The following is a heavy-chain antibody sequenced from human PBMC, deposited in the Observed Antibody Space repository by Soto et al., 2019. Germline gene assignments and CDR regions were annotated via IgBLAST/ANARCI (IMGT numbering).Heavy chain of an antibody. CDR3: ARHLSSGGRFTYYDILTGYYTFDY. CDR2: IYYSGST. V-gene: IGHV4-39*01. J-gene: IGHJ4*02. Sequence: PSETLSLTCTVSGGSISSSSYYWGWIRQPPGKGMEWIGSIYYSGSTYYNPSLKSRVTISVATSKNQFSLKLSSVTAADTAVYYCARHLSSGGRFTYYDILTGYYTFDYWGQGTLVTVSS. D-gene: IGHD3-9*01. CDR1: GGSISSSSYY.